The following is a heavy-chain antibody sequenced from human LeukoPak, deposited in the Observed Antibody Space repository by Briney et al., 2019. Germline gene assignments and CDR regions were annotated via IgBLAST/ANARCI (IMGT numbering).Heavy chain of an antibody. CDR3: AGDGPGHSSSRSLDY. Sequence: GGSLRLSCAASGFTFSNYAMHWVRQAPGKGLEWVALISYDGSNKYYADSVKGRFTISRDNSKNTLYLQMNSLRDEDTAVYYCAGDGPGHSSSRSLDYWGQGTLVTVSS. CDR2: ISYDGSNK. CDR1: GFTFSNYA. V-gene: IGHV3-30*04. D-gene: IGHD6-13*01. J-gene: IGHJ4*02.